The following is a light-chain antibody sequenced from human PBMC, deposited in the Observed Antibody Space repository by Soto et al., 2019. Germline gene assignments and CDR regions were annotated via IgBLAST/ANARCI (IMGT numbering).Light chain of an antibody. CDR3: QQYNNWPIT. Sequence: DRVMTQSPATLSVSPGERATLSCRASQSVSSHLVWYQQNPGQPPRLLIYGASTRATGIPARFSGSGSGTEFTLTISSLQSEDFAVYYCQQYNNWPITFGQGTRLE. J-gene: IGKJ5*01. CDR1: QSVSSH. V-gene: IGKV3-15*01. CDR2: GAS.